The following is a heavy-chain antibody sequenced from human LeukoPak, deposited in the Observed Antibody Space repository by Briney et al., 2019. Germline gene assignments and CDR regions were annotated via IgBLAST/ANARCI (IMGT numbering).Heavy chain of an antibody. V-gene: IGHV3-48*03. CDR2: ISSSGSTI. CDR1: GFTFSSYE. CDR3: ARDLAVAGNM. J-gene: IGHJ4*02. Sequence: GGSLRLSCAASGFTFSSYEMNWVRQAPGKGLEWVSYISSSGSTIYYADSVKGRFTISRDNAENSLYLQMNSLRAEDTAVYYCARDLAVAGNMWGQGTLVTVSS. D-gene: IGHD6-19*01.